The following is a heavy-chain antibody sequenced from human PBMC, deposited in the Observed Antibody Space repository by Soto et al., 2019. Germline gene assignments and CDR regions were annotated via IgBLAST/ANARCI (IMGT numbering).Heavy chain of an antibody. V-gene: IGHV3-74*01. CDR3: ARPRPYCGGDCPDS. D-gene: IGHD2-21*02. J-gene: IGHJ4*02. CDR2: INSDGSST. Sequence: EVQLVESGGGLVQPGGSLRLSCAASGFTFSSYWMHWVRQAPGKGLVWVSRINSDGSSTSYADSVKGRFTISRENAKNTQYLQMNSLRAEDTAVYYCARPRPYCGGDCPDSWGQGTLVTVSS. CDR1: GFTFSSYW.